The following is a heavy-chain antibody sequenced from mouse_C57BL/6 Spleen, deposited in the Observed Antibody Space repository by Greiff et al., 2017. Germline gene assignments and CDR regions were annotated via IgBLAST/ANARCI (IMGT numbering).Heavy chain of an antibody. Sequence: LVESGAELMKPGASVKLSCKATGYTFTGYWIEWVKQRPGHGLEWIGEILPGSGSTNYNEKFKGKATFTADTSSNTAYMQLSSLTTEDSAIYYCARGRATMITTRYFDYWGQGTTLTVSS. J-gene: IGHJ2*01. D-gene: IGHD2-4*01. CDR2: ILPGSGST. CDR3: ARGRATMITTRYFDY. V-gene: IGHV1-9*01. CDR1: GYTFTGYW.